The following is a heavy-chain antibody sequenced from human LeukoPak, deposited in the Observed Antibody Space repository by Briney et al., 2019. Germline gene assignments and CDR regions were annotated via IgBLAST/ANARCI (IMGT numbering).Heavy chain of an antibody. CDR2: ISYDGSNK. Sequence: PGRSLRLSCAASGFTFSSYGMHWVRQAPGKGLEWVAVISYDGSNKYYADSVKGRFTISRDNSKNTLYLQMNSLRAEDTAVYYCAKDQGYDKHRGSVWGQGTLVTVSS. D-gene: IGHD3-22*01. CDR3: AKDQGYDKHRGSV. CDR1: GFTFSSYG. V-gene: IGHV3-30*18. J-gene: IGHJ4*02.